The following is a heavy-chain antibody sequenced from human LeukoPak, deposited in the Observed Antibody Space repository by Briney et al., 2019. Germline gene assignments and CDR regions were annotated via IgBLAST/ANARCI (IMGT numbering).Heavy chain of an antibody. CDR2: IYYSGST. Sequence: SQTLSLTCTVSGGSISTSNYYWGWIRQPPGKGLEWIGYIYYSGSTNYNPSLKSRVTISVDTSKNQFSLKLSSVTAADTAVYYCARGDEQHVGDYWGQGTLVTVSS. D-gene: IGHD6-6*01. CDR3: ARGDEQHVGDY. J-gene: IGHJ4*02. V-gene: IGHV4-61*05. CDR1: GGSISTSNYY.